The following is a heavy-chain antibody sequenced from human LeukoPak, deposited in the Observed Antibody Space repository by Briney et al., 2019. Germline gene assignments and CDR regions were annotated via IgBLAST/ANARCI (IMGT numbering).Heavy chain of an antibody. CDR2: ISGSGGST. CDR1: RFTFSSYA. D-gene: IGHD5-24*01. CDR3: AKDDRWLQFCC. V-gene: IGHV3-23*01. J-gene: IGHJ4*02. Sequence: GGSLRLSCAASRFTFSSYAMSWVRQAPGKGLEWVSAISGSGGSTYYADSVRGRFTISRDNSRNTLYLQMNSLRAEDTAVYYCAKDDRWLQFCCWGQGTLVTVSA.